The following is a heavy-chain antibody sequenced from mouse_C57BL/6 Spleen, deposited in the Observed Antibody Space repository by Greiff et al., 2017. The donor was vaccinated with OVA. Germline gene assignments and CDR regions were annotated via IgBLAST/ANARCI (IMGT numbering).Heavy chain of an antibody. Sequence: VKLMESGPGLVAPSQSLSITCTVSGFSLTSYGVDWVRQSPGKGLEWLGVIWGVGSTNYNSALKSRLSISKDNSKSKVFLKMNSLQTDDTAMYYCASYYGSRFAYWGQGTLVTVSA. CDR2: IWGVGST. D-gene: IGHD1-1*01. V-gene: IGHV2-6*01. CDR3: ASYYGSRFAY. J-gene: IGHJ3*01. CDR1: GFSLTSYG.